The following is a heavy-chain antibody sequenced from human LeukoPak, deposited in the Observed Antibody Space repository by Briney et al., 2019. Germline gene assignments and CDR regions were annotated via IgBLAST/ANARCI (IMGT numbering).Heavy chain of an antibody. CDR2: ISSSSSYI. J-gene: IGHJ6*03. Sequence: PGGSLRLSCAASGFTFSSYSMNWVRQAPGKGLEWVSSISSSSSYIYYADSVKGRFTISRDNAKNSLYLQMNSLRAEDTAVYYCAREGGGTTVSPWYYYYYMAVWGKGTTVTVSS. CDR3: AREGGGTTVSPWYYYYYMAV. CDR1: GFTFSSYS. D-gene: IGHD4-17*01. V-gene: IGHV3-21*01.